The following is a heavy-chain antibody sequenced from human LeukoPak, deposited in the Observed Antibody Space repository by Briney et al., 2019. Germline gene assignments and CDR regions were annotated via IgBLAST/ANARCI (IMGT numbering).Heavy chain of an antibody. CDR1: GFTFSDYY. V-gene: IGHV3-11*01. D-gene: IGHD3-22*01. J-gene: IGHJ3*02. CDR2: ISSSGSTI. CDR3: AKDDDSSGYPGGHDAFDI. Sequence: GGSLRLSCAASGFTFSDYYMSWIRQAPGKGLEWVSYISSSGSTIYYADSVKGRFTISRDNAKNSLYLQMNSLRAEDTAVYYCAKDDDSSGYPGGHDAFDIWGQGTMVTVSS.